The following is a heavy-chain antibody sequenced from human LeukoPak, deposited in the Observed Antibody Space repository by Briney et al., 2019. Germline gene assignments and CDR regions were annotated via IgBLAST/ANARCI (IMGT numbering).Heavy chain of an antibody. CDR3: ARIPRGVGAPHY. D-gene: IGHD1-26*01. Sequence: GASVKASCKASGYTFTGYYMHWLRQAPGQGLEWMGWINPNSGGTNYAQKFQGRVTMTRDTSISTAYMELSRLRSDDTAVYYCARIPRGVGAPHYWGQGTLVTVSS. CDR1: GYTFTGYY. V-gene: IGHV1-2*02. J-gene: IGHJ4*02. CDR2: INPNSGGT.